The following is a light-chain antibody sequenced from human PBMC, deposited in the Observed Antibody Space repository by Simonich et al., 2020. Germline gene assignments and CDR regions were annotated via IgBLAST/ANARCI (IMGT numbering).Light chain of an antibody. CDR1: QSVSSSY. Sequence: EIVLTQSPGTLSLSPGERATLPCRASQSVSSSYLAWYQQKPGLAPRLLIYDASSRATGIPDRFSGSGSGTDFTLTISRLEPEDFAVYYCQQYNNWPLTFGGGTKVEIK. CDR3: QQYNNWPLT. CDR2: DAS. V-gene: IGKV3D-20*01. J-gene: IGKJ4*01.